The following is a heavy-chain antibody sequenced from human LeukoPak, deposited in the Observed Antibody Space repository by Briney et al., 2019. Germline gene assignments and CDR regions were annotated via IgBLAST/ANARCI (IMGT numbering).Heavy chain of an antibody. J-gene: IGHJ4*02. D-gene: IGHD2-15*01. V-gene: IGHV1-69*04. CDR2: IIPILGIA. CDR1: GGTFSSYA. Sequence: GASVKLSCKAPGGTFSSYAISWGRQAPAQGHEWMGRIIPILGIANYAQKFQGRVTITADKSTSTAYMELSSLRSEDTAVYYCARSRDCSGGSCYRGNFDYWGQGTLVTVSS. CDR3: ARSRDCSGGSCYRGNFDY.